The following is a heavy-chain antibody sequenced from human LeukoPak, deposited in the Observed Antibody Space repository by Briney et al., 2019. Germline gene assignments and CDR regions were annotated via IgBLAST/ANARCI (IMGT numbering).Heavy chain of an antibody. CDR2: IYYSWST. CDR1: GVSISSSSYY. V-gene: IGHV4-39*01. Sequence: SETLSLTCTVSGVSISSSSYYWGWKRQPPGKGLEWIGSIYYSWSTYYNSSLKSLVTISVDTSKNQFFLKLSYVTAADTAVYYCALSTYYYDSSGYYLYYFDYWGQGTLVTVSS. CDR3: ALSTYYYDSSGYYLYYFDY. J-gene: IGHJ4*02. D-gene: IGHD3-22*01.